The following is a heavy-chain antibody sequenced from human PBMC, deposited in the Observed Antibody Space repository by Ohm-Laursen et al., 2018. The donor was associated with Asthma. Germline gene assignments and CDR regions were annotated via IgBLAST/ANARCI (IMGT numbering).Heavy chain of an antibody. CDR3: ARDSGSATDYYFDY. V-gene: IGHV4-4*02. D-gene: IGHD2-21*02. Sequence: SETLSLTCAVSGGSISSSNWWSWVRQAPGKGLEWIGEIYHSGSTNYNPSLKSRVTISVDKSKNQFSLKLSSVTAADTAVYYCARDSGSATDYYFDYWGQGTLVTVSS. J-gene: IGHJ4*02. CDR1: GGSISSSNW. CDR2: IYHSGST.